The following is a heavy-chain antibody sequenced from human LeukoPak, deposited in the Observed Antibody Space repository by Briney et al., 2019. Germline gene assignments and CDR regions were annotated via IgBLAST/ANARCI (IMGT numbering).Heavy chain of an antibody. D-gene: IGHD1-1*01. Sequence: GGSLRLSCAASGFTFSSYSMNWVRQAPGKGLEWVSYISSSSSTIYHADSVKGRFTISRDNAENSLFLQMNSLKTEDTAVYYCTRYNVGFESWGQGTLVTVSS. CDR3: TRYNVGFES. J-gene: IGHJ4*02. V-gene: IGHV3-48*01. CDR1: GFTFSSYS. CDR2: ISSSSSTI.